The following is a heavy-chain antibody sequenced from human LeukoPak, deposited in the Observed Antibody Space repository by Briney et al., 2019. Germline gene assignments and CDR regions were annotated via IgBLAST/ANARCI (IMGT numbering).Heavy chain of an antibody. V-gene: IGHV4-38-2*02. Sequence: KPSETLSLTCAVSGCSISSGYYWGWIRQPPGKGPEWIGSIYHSRSTYYNPSLKSRVTISVDTSKNQFSLKLSSVTAAVTAVYYCARETPYGDYEIPWGQGTLVTVSS. J-gene: IGHJ5*02. D-gene: IGHD4-17*01. CDR1: GCSISSGYY. CDR2: IYHSRST. CDR3: ARETPYGDYEIP.